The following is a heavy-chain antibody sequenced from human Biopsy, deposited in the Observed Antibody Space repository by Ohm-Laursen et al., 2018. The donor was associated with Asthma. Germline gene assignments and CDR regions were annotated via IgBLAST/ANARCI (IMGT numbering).Heavy chain of an antibody. CDR2: IYRNGDT. Sequence: TLSLTCPVSGDSIDSGDYSWTWIRQSPGVGLEWIGYIYRNGDTYYNPTLKNRVTISIDRSKNQFSLRLRSVTAADTAVYYCARMNTLIQAANYFSYAMDVWGQGTTVTVSS. J-gene: IGHJ6*02. V-gene: IGHV4-30-2*06. D-gene: IGHD3-9*01. CDR3: ARMNTLIQAANYFSYAMDV. CDR1: GDSIDSGDYS.